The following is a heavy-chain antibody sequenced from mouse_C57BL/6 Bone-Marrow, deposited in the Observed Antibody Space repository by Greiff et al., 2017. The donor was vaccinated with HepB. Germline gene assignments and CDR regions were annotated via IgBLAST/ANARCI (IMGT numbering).Heavy chain of an antibody. D-gene: IGHD1-1*01. V-gene: IGHV5-16*01. CDR3: ATLYYGSRWDYFDY. Sequence: EVKLVESEGGLVQPGSSMKLSCTASGFTFSDYYMAWVRQVPEKGLEWVANINYDGSSTYYLDSLKSRFIISRDNAKNILYLQMSSLKSEDTATYYCATLYYGSRWDYFDYWGQGTTLTVSS. CDR2: INYDGSST. CDR1: GFTFSDYY. J-gene: IGHJ2*01.